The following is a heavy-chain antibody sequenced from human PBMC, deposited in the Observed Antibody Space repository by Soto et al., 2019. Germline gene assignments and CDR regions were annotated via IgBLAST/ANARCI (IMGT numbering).Heavy chain of an antibody. D-gene: IGHD6-13*01. CDR3: ASCPYSTYIWFYP. V-gene: IGHV4-59*01. CDR1: GGSINNNY. CDR2: IYNSGNT. J-gene: IGHJ5*02. Sequence: SETVSLTCTVSGGSINNNYWSWIGQPPGQGLEWIGYIYNSGNTNYNPSLKSGVIISLDTSKNQFSLKLTSLTAADTAVYYCASCPYSTYIWFYPSGQRTLVTISS.